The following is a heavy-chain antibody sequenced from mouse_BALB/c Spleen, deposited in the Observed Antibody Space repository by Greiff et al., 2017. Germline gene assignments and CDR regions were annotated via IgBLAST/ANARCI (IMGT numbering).Heavy chain of an antibody. J-gene: IGHJ3*01. CDR1: GYSITSGYY. CDR3: ARGGYDLAWFAY. V-gene: IGHV3-6*02. CDR2: ISYDGSN. D-gene: IGHD2-3*01. Sequence: DVKLVESGPGLVKPSQSLSLTCSVTGYSITSGYYWNWIRQFPGNKLEWMGYISYDGSNNYNPSLKNRISITRDTSKNQFFLKLNSVTTEDTATYYCARGGYDLAWFAYWGQGTLVTVSA.